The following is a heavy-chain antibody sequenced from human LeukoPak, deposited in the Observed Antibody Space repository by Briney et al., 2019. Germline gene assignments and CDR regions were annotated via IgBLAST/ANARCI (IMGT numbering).Heavy chain of an antibody. CDR1: GGSISSSNW. Sequence: PSETLSLTCAVSGGSISSSNWWSWVRQPPGKGLEWIGEIYHSGSTNYNPSLKSRVTISVDKSKNQFSLKLSSVTAADTAVYYCARDRIAAAGTQSYYYYYMDVWGKGTTVTISS. J-gene: IGHJ6*03. CDR3: ARDRIAAAGTQSYYYYYMDV. D-gene: IGHD6-13*01. V-gene: IGHV4-4*02. CDR2: IYHSGST.